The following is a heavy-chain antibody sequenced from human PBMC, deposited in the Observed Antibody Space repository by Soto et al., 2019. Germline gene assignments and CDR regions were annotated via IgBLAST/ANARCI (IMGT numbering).Heavy chain of an antibody. D-gene: IGHD3-10*01. Sequence: GASVKVSCKASGYTFTSYGISWVRQAPGQGLEWMGWISAYNGNTNYAQKLQGRVTMTTDTSTSTAYMELRSLRSDDTAVYYCARFRPHYYGSGSYYNQFDYWGQGTLVTVSS. J-gene: IGHJ4*02. CDR3: ARFRPHYYGSGSYYNQFDY. CDR2: ISAYNGNT. CDR1: GYTFTSYG. V-gene: IGHV1-18*01.